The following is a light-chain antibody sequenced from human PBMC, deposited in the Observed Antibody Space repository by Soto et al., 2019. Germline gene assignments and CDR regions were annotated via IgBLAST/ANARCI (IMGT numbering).Light chain of an antibody. J-gene: IGKJ5*01. Sequence: DIVMTQSPLSLPVTPGEPASISCRSSQSLLHSNGYNYLDWYLQKPGQSPQLLIYLGSNRASGVPDRFSGRGSGTDFTLKISRGEAEDVGVYYCMQALQTPAITFGQGTRLEIK. V-gene: IGKV2-28*01. CDR1: QSLLHSNGYNY. CDR3: MQALQTPAIT. CDR2: LGS.